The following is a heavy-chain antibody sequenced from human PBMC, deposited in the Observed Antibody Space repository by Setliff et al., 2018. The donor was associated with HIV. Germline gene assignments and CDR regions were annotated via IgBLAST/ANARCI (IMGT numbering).Heavy chain of an antibody. V-gene: IGHV3-49*04. J-gene: IGHJ6*02. D-gene: IGHD6-13*01. CDR2: IRSKAYGGTT. Sequence: LSLTCTVSGASVRGGDHWSWVRQAPGKGLEWVGFIRSKAYGGTTEYAASVKGRFIISRDDSKSVAYLQLNSLKTEDTAVYFCTRAEEGSSWYLSYYHYFYGMDVWGQGTTVTVSS. CDR3: TRAEEGSSWYLSYYHYFYGMDV. CDR1: GASVRGGDH.